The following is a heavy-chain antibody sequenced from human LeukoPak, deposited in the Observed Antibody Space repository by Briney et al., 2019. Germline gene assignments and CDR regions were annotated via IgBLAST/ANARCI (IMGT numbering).Heavy chain of an antibody. V-gene: IGHV4-39*01. Sequence: PSETLSLTCTVSGGSISSSSYYWGWIRQPPGKGLEWIGSIYYSGSTYYNPSLKSRVTISVDTSKNQFSLKLSSVTAADTAVYYCARQAYDSSGYYLIWGQGTLVTVSS. CDR2: IYYSGST. D-gene: IGHD3-22*01. CDR3: ARQAYDSSGYYLI. J-gene: IGHJ4*02. CDR1: GGSISSSSYY.